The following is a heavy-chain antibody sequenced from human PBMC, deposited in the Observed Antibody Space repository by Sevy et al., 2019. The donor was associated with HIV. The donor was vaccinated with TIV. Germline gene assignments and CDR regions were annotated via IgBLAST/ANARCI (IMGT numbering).Heavy chain of an antibody. CDR2: IQYDGSNK. CDR1: GFSFSSYG. CDR3: VQAGGREGGGH. J-gene: IGHJ4*02. V-gene: IGHV3-30*02. D-gene: IGHD3-16*01. Sequence: GGSLRLSCAASGFSFSSYGMHWVRQAPGKGLEWMSYIQYDGSNKEYADSVKGRFTISRDNSKNTLYLQMNSLRVEDTAVFYRVQAGGREGGGHWGQGTLVTGSS.